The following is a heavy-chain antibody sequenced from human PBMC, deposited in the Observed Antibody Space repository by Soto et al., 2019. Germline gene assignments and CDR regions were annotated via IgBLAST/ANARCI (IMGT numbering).Heavy chain of an antibody. D-gene: IGHD2-21*02. Sequence: GASVKVSCKASGYTFTNYYMHWVRQAPGQGLEWMGWINPNSGGTKYAQKFQGRVTMTRDTSISTAYMDLSRLRSDDSAVYYCARQLAYCGGDCYTEPIDYWGQGTLVPSPQ. V-gene: IGHV1-2*02. CDR1: GYTFTNYY. J-gene: IGHJ4*02. CDR2: INPNSGGT. CDR3: ARQLAYCGGDCYTEPIDY.